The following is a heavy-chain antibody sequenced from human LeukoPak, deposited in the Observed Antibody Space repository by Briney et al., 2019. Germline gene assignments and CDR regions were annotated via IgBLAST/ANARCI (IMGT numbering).Heavy chain of an antibody. J-gene: IGHJ4*02. Sequence: SETLSLTCTVSGGSISRGGYYWSWIRQHPGKGLEWIGYIYYSGSTYYNPSLKSRVTISVDTSRNQFSLKLSSVTAADTAVYYCAIQSIVATTLDYWGQGTLVTVSS. CDR1: GGSISRGGYY. CDR2: IYYSGST. D-gene: IGHD5-12*01. CDR3: AIQSIVATTLDY. V-gene: IGHV4-31*03.